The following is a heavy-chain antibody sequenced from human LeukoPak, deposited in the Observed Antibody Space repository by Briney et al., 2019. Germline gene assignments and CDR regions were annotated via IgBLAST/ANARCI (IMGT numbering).Heavy chain of an antibody. Sequence: SETLSLTCTVSGDSISNYYWSWIRQPPEKGLEGIGYISYSGTTNYNPSLKSRVTISVDTSKSQFSLKLSSVTAADTAVYYCARVPWGATPGRDVPYFYSGLDVWGLGTTVTVSS. CDR1: GDSISNYY. V-gene: IGHV4-59*01. D-gene: IGHD3-16*01. CDR2: ISYSGTT. J-gene: IGHJ6*02. CDR3: ARVPWGATPGRDVPYFYSGLDV.